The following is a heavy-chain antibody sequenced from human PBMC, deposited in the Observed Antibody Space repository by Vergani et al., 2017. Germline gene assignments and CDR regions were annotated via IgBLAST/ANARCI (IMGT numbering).Heavy chain of an antibody. CDR2: IIPIFGTA. Sequence: QVQLVQSGAEVKKPGSSVKVSCKASGGTFSSYAISWVRQAPGQGLEWMGGIIPIFGTANYAQKFQGRVTITADESTSTADMELSSLTSEDTAVYYCARDYLRPGCRSTSFYTEYSSSYYYYMDVWGKGTTVTVSS. D-gene: IGHD2-2*02. V-gene: IGHV1-69*12. CDR1: GGTFSSYA. J-gene: IGHJ6*03. CDR3: ARDYLRPGCRSTSFYTEYSSSYYYYMDV.